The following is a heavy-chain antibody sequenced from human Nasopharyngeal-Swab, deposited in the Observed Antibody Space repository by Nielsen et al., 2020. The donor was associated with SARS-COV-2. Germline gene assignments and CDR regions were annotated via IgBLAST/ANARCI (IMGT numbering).Heavy chain of an antibody. D-gene: IGHD2-15*01. CDR2: IWYDGSNK. Sequence: WIRQPPGKGLEWVAVIWYDGSNKCYADSVKGRFTISRDNSKNTLYLQMNSLRAEDTAVYYCARVQNYCSGGSWSTLDAFDIWGQGTMVPSPQ. V-gene: IGHV3-33*01. J-gene: IGHJ3*02. CDR3: ARVQNYCSGGSWSTLDAFDI.